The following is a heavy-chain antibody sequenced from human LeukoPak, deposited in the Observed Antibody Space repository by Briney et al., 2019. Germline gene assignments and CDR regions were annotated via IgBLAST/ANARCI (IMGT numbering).Heavy chain of an antibody. Sequence: GASVKVSCKASGGTFSSYAISWVRQAPGQGLEWMGRIIPILGIANYAQKFQGRVTITADKSTSTAYMELSSLRSEDTAVYYCARDSAAAAGLTPTRLYYYMDVWGKGTTVTVSS. D-gene: IGHD6-13*01. CDR1: GGTFSSYA. V-gene: IGHV1-69*04. CDR2: IIPILGIA. J-gene: IGHJ6*03. CDR3: ARDSAAAAGLTPTRLYYYMDV.